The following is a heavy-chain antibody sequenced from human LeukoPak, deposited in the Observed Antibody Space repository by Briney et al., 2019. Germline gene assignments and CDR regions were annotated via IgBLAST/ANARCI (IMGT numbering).Heavy chain of an antibody. Sequence: GGSLRLSCAASGFTFSTYWMHWVRQAPGKGLVWVSRIKGDGSSTSYADSVKGRFTISRDNAKNTLYLQMNSLRVEDTAVYYCARDNSPGWFDPWGQGTLVTVS. D-gene: IGHD5-18*01. V-gene: IGHV3-74*01. CDR3: ARDNSPGWFDP. CDR2: IKGDGSST. J-gene: IGHJ5*02. CDR1: GFTFSTYW.